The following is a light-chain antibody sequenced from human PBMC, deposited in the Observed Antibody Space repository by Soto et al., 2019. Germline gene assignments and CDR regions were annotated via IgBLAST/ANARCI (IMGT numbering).Light chain of an antibody. J-gene: IGKJ1*01. V-gene: IGKV1-39*01. CDR3: QQYYTAPS. Sequence: DIQMTQSPSSLSATVGDRVTITCRTSQSINIYLNWYQQKPGKVPKLLISPASSFQSGVPSRFSGSGSGTDFTLTISSLQPEDFATYYCQQYYTAPSFGQGTKVDIK. CDR1: QSINIY. CDR2: PAS.